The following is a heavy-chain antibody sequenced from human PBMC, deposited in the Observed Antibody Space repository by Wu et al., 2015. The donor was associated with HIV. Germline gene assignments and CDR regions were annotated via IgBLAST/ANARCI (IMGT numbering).Heavy chain of an antibody. CDR3: AMMFSGNYWPYYFDN. J-gene: IGHJ4*02. V-gene: IGHV1-18*01. D-gene: IGHD3-10*01. CDR1: GYTFSAYD. Sequence: QVQLVQSETEMKKPGASLKVSCKASGYTFSAYDINWVRQAPGQGLEWMGWITTSDGNAKYAQKFQGRVTMTTDKSTNTAYMEVGSLRSDDTAVYYCAMMFSGNYWPYYFDNWGQGTLVTVSS. CDR2: ITTSDGNA.